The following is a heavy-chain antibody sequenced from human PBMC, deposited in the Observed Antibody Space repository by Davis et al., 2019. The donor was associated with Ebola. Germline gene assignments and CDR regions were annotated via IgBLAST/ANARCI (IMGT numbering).Heavy chain of an antibody. J-gene: IGHJ6*02. CDR2: ISAYNGNT. V-gene: IGHV1-18*01. Sequence: ASVKVSCKASGYTFTSYGISWVRQAPGQGLEWMGWISAYNGNTNYAQKFQGRVTITRDTSASTAYMELSSLRSEDTAVYYCARYDFWSGYSRYGMDVWGQGTTVTVSS. CDR3: ARYDFWSGYSRYGMDV. CDR1: GYTFTSYG. D-gene: IGHD3-3*01.